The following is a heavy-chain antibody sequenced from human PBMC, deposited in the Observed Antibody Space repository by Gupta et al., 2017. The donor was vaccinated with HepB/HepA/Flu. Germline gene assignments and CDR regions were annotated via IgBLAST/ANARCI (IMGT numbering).Heavy chain of an antibody. V-gene: IGHV4-31*03. J-gene: IGHJ3*01. CDR1: GGSITRTGYF. D-gene: IGHD1-1*01. CDR2: IYYNGNS. Sequence: QVQLQESGPGLVQPSQTLSLTCTVPGGSITRTGYFWSWIRQHPGKGLEWIGYIYYNGNSYYNPSLESRVTISRDTSTNQFSLRLTSVTAADTAMYYCAREVDVPSTTDAFDFWGQGTMVTVSP. CDR3: AREVDVPSTTDAFDF.